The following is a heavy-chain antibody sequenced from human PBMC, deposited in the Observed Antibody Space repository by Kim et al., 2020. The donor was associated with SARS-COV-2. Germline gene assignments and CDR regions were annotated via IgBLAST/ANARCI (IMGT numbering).Heavy chain of an antibody. CDR1: GNTFAGYY. Sequence: ASVKVSCKASGNTFAGYYIHWVRQAPGQRLEWMGKINPKSGDAYAAETFQGRVTMPRDTSITTAYMELSTLTSDDTGVYFCAQERAFCPNRSCYVMDVWGPGTTVTVS. D-gene: IGHD2-8*01. J-gene: IGHJ6*02. V-gene: IGHV1-2*02. CDR2: INPKSGDA. CDR3: AQERAFCPNRSCYVMDV.